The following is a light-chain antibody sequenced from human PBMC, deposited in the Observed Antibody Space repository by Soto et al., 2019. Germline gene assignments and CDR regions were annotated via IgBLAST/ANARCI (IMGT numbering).Light chain of an antibody. CDR2: DVS. V-gene: IGLV2-14*01. CDR1: SSDVGAYNY. J-gene: IGLJ1*01. Sequence: QSALTQPASVSGSPGQSITMSCTGTSSDVGAYNYVSWYQQHPGKAPKLMIYDVSNRPSGVSNRFSGSKSEYTASLTISGLQAEDEADYYCSSRTSGSTPYVFGTGTKVTV. CDR3: SSRTSGSTPYV.